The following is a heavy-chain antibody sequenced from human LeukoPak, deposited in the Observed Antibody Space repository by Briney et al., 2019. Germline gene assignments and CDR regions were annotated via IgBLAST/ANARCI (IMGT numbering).Heavy chain of an antibody. J-gene: IGHJ4*02. CDR1: GYTLTDFS. V-gene: IGHV1-24*01. CDR2: FNREDDEA. CDR3: ATLDSYYDNSGRPLVPD. D-gene: IGHD3-22*01. Sequence: GASLKVSCNISGYTLTDFSMHWVRQAPGKGLEWMGGFNREDDEAIYAPHFQGRVTVTEDTSTDTAYMELSSLRSEDTAVYYCATLDSYYDNSGRPLVPDWGQGTRVTVSS.